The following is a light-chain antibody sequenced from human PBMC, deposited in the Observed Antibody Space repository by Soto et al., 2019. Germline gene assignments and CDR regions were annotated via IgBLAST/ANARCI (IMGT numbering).Light chain of an antibody. J-gene: IGKJ1*01. Sequence: DIQMTQSPSTLSASVGDRVTITCRASQSISSWLAWYQQKPGKAPKLLIYDASSLESGVPSRFSGSGSGTEFTLTISSLQPDDFATYYCLQYNGYPWTFGQGTKVEIK. CDR2: DAS. V-gene: IGKV1-5*01. CDR1: QSISSW. CDR3: LQYNGYPWT.